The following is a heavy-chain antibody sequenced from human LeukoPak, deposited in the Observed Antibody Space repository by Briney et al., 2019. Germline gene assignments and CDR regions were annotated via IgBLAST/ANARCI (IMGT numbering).Heavy chain of an antibody. D-gene: IGHD5-12*01. CDR3: ARGGYSYGRVFDY. Sequence: SETLSLTCTVSGGSISSYYWSWIRQPPGKGLEWIGYMYYSGSTSYNPPLKSRLTISVDTSKNQFSLKLSSVTAADTAVYYCARGGYSYGRVFDYWGQGTLVTVSS. CDR2: MYYSGST. V-gene: IGHV4-59*12. J-gene: IGHJ4*02. CDR1: GGSISSYY.